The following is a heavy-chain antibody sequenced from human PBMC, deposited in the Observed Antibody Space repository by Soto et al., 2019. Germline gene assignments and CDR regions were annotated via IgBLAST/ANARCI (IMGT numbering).Heavy chain of an antibody. V-gene: IGHV4-39*01. J-gene: IGHJ4*02. CDR3: ARYPVIAVAGTGFDY. CDR2: IYYSGST. CDR1: GGSISSSSYY. Sequence: SETLSLTCTVSGGSISSSSYYWGWIRQPPGKGLEWIGSIYYSGSTYYNPSLKSRVTISVDTSKNQFSLKLSSVTAADTAVYYCARYPVIAVAGTGFDYWGQGTLVTVSS. D-gene: IGHD6-19*01.